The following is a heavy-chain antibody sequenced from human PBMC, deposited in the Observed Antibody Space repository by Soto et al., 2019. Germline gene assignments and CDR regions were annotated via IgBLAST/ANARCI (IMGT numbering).Heavy chain of an antibody. V-gene: IGHV5-51*01. CDR1: GYSFTDYW. CDR2: IYPGDSDT. J-gene: IGHJ6*02. D-gene: IGHD4-17*01. CDR3: ARQPYGDYDVMDV. Sequence: GESLKISCKGSGYSFTDYWIGWVRQMPGKGLEWMGIIYPGDSDTRYSPSFQGQVTISADKSISTAYLQWSSLTASDIAMYYCARQPYGDYDVMDVWGQGTTVTVSS.